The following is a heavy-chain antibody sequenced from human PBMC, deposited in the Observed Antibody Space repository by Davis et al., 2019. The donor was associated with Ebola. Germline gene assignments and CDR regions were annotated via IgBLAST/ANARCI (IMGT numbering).Heavy chain of an antibody. V-gene: IGHV3-7*03. CDR1: RFTFSSCW. CDR2: IRQDGTEK. J-gene: IGHJ4*02. CDR3: ASSPAAHANYFLDY. D-gene: IGHD4/OR15-4a*01. Sequence: GESMKISCTASRFTFSSCWMTWVRQAPGKGLEWVANIRQDGTEKYYVDSVKGRFTISSDNAKNSLYLQMDTLRPEDTAVYYCASSPAAHANYFLDYWGQGTLVTVSS.